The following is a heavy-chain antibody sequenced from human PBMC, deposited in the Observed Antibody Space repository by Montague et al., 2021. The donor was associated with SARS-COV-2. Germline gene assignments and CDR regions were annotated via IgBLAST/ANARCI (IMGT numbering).Heavy chain of an antibody. J-gene: IGHJ4*02. CDR1: GVSISSSNYY. V-gene: IGHV4-39*01. D-gene: IGHD6-13*01. Sequence: SETLSLTCSVSGVSISSSNYYWGWVRQPPGKGLEWIESVYYSRGTNYNPSRESRVTISVDTSKNQFSLRLSSATAADTAGYYCGRGISSWWAGGYWGQGILVTVSS. CDR2: VYYSRGT. CDR3: GRGISSWWAGGY.